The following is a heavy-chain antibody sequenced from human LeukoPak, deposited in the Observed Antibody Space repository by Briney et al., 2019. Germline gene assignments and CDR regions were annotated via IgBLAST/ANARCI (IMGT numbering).Heavy chain of an antibody. CDR1: GGTIDTYT. V-gene: IGHV4-59*03. CDR3: AKLYSSSLGLRN. CDR2: IDYAGNT. J-gene: IGHJ4*02. Sequence: SETLSLTCTGSGGTIDTYTWSWIRQPPGKGLEWICYIDYAGNTNYNPSLKSRVSMSVDTSKNQFSLNLRSVNAADTALYYCAKLYSSSLGLRNWGQGSLVTVSS. D-gene: IGHD2-8*01.